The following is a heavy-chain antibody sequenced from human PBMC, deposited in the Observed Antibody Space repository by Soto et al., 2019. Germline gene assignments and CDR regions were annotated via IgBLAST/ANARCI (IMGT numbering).Heavy chain of an antibody. CDR1: GYTFTSYD. CDR2: MNPNSGNT. V-gene: IGHV1-8*01. CDR3: HVYDYIWGSYRLIDY. J-gene: IGHJ4*02. D-gene: IGHD3-16*02. Sequence: QVQLVQSGAEVKKPGASVKVSCKASGYTFTSYDINWVRQATGQGLEWMGWMNPNSGNTGYAQKFQGRVTMTRNTSINTAYMELSSLRSEDTAVYYCHVYDYIWGSYRLIDYWGQGTLVTVSS.